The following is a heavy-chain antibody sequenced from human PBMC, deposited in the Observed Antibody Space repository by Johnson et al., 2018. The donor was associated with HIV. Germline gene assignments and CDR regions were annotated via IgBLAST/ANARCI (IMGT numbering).Heavy chain of an antibody. J-gene: IGHJ3*02. CDR1: GFTFSSYA. CDR3: ARGGGLVGNAFDI. V-gene: IGHV3-30*14. Sequence: QVQLVESGGGLIQPGGSLRLSCAASGFTFSSYAMHWVRQAPGKVLEWVAVISYDGRNKDYADSVKGRFTISRDNSKNTLYLQMGSLRAEDMAVYYCARGGGLVGNAFDIWGQGTMVTVSS. D-gene: IGHD1-26*01. CDR2: ISYDGRNK.